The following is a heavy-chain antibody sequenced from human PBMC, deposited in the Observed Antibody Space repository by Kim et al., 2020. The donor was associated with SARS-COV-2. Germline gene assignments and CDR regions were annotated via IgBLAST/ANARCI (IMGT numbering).Heavy chain of an antibody. CDR3: ARRDSTGFYFVDS. V-gene: IGHV5-51*01. Sequence: GESLKISCKGSGYKFTTYWIGWVRQMPGKGLGWMGMIYPADSDTRYSPSFQGPVNLSADNSIDTAYLQWSSLKASHTAIYYCARRDSTGFYFVDSWGQGTLVTVSS. CDR1: GYKFTTYW. J-gene: IGHJ4*02. CDR2: IYPADSDT. D-gene: IGHD3-22*01.